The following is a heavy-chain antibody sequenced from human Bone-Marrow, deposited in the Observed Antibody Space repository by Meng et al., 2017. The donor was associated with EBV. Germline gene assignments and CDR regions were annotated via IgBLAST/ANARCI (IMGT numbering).Heavy chain of an antibody. CDR3: ARDGIAVPGGSNWFDP. CDR1: GDIFTNLA. D-gene: IGHD6-19*01. Sequence: QVQLVQYGAEGKKPGSSVKVSCKASGDIFTNLAFTWVRQVPGKGLEWMGGFLPILGAANYAQKFQGRLTITADKSTTTAFMELRSLRVDDTAVYFCARDGIAVPGGSNWFDPWGQGTLVTVSS. CDR2: FLPILGAA. V-gene: IGHV1-69*06. J-gene: IGHJ5*02.